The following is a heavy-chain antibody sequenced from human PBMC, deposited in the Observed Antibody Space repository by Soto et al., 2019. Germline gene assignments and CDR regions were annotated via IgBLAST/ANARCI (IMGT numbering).Heavy chain of an antibody. CDR3: ARSPSIVVVPAAMGNDAFDI. D-gene: IGHD2-2*01. J-gene: IGHJ3*02. CDR1: GYTFTSYD. V-gene: IGHV1-8*01. Sequence: QVQLVQSGAEVKKPGASVKVSCKASGYTFTSYDINWVRQATGQGLEWMGWMNPNRGNTGYAQKFQGRVTMTRNTSISTAYMELSSLRSEDTAVYYCARSPSIVVVPAAMGNDAFDIWGQGTMVTVSS. CDR2: MNPNRGNT.